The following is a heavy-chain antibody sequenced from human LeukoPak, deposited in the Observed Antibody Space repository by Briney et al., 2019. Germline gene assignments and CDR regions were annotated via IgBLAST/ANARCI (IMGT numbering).Heavy chain of an antibody. CDR3: ARSPQVTTSDYYNYMDI. D-gene: IGHD4-11*01. CDR1: GGTFSGYY. V-gene: IGHV4-34*01. J-gene: IGHJ6*03. CDR2: INHSEST. Sequence: PSETLSLTCVAYGGTFSGYYWSWIRQPPGKGLEWIGEINHSESTNYNPSLKSRVTMSLDTSRTQFSLKLSSVTAAYTAVYYCARSPQVTTSDYYNYMDICGKRATVTASS.